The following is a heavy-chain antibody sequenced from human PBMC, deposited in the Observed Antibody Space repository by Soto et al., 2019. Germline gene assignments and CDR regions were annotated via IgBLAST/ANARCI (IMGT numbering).Heavy chain of an antibody. CDR2: IYYSGST. CDR1: GGSISSYY. J-gene: IGHJ6*03. CDR3: ATRSGTAYYFYMDV. Sequence: PSETLSLTCTVSGGSISSYYWSWIRQPPGKGLEWIGYIYYSGSTNYNPSLKSRVTISVHPSNNQFSLQLSFVTAADTALYYCATRSGTAYYFYMDVWGKGTTVTVSS. D-gene: IGHD5-12*01. V-gene: IGHV4-59*01.